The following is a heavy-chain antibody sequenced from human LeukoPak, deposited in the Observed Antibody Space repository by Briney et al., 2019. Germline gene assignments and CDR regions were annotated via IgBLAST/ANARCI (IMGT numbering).Heavy chain of an antibody. D-gene: IGHD6-19*01. CDR2: IIPIFSTA. CDR3: ARDSAAVAGTFDY. CDR1: GGTFSSYA. V-gene: IGHV1-69*13. Sequence: SVKVSCKASGGTFSSYAISWVRQAPGQGLEWMGGIIPIFSTANYAQKFQGRVTITADESTSTAYMELSSLRSEDTAVYYCARDSAAVAGTFDYWGQGTLVTVSS. J-gene: IGHJ4*02.